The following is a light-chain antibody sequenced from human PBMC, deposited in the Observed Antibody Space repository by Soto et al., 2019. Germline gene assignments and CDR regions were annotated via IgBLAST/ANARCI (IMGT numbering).Light chain of an antibody. V-gene: IGLV2-18*02. CDR1: SSDVGKYDR. CDR3: SSYTSTSRYV. Sequence: QSVLTQPPSVSGSPGQSVTISCTGTSSDVGKYDRVSWYQQSPGTAPKLIIYEVTNRPSGVPARFSGSKSGNTASLTISGLQAEDEADYYCSSYTSTSRYVFGAGTRSPS. J-gene: IGLJ1*01. CDR2: EVT.